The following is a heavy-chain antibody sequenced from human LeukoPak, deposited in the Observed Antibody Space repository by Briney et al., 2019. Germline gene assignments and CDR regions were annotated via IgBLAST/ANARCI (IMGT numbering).Heavy chain of an antibody. CDR1: GFTFRFYG. CDR3: AKSGQAYHLNQLDY. CDR2: INDGGST. Sequence: GGSLRLSCAASGFTFRFYGMSWVRQAPGMGLKWVSSINDGGSTYYADSVKGRFTISRDNSKNTLYLQMNSLRVEDTAVYYCAKSGQAYHLNQLDYWGQGTLVTVSS. V-gene: IGHV3-23*01. J-gene: IGHJ4*02. D-gene: IGHD3-16*01.